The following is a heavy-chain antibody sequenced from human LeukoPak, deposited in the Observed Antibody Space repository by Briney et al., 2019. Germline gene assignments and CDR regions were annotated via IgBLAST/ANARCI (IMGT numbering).Heavy chain of an antibody. CDR3: ARQPGAGWFDP. Sequence: GGSLRLSCAVSGFSFSTYGVSWVRQAPGKGLEWVANIKQAESEKAYVDSVKGRFTISRDNGKNSLYLQMNSLRAEDTAVYYCARQPGAGWFDPWGQGTLVTVSS. V-gene: IGHV3-7*01. CDR1: GFSFSTYG. D-gene: IGHD3-10*01. CDR2: IKQAESEK. J-gene: IGHJ5*02.